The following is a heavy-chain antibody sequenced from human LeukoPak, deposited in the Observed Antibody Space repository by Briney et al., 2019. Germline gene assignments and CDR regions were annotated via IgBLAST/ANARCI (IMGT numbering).Heavy chain of an antibody. CDR2: IWNDGSNK. J-gene: IGHJ4*02. V-gene: IGHV3-33*01. D-gene: IGHD5-12*01. CDR1: GFIFKDYG. CDR3: VRGFYRGYVHHFDF. Sequence: GRSLRLSCAAYGFIFKDYGMHWVRQAPGKGLEGVAVIWNDGSNKYYLDSVKGRFIISRDNSNNALYLQMNSQRVEDTAVYYCVRGFYRGYVHHFDFWGQGSLVTVSS.